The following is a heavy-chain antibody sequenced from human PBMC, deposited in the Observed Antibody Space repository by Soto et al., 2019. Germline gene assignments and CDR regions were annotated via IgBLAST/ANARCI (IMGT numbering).Heavy chain of an antibody. CDR2: IYWDDDK. Sequence: QITLKESGPTLVKPTQTLTLTCTFSGFSLSTSEVGVGWIRQPPGKALECLALIYWDDDKRYSPSLMNRLTISKDSNKSQVGVTVSHMNPVDSGRYYCAQDGGYGNNWFDSWGQGTLVTVSS. J-gene: IGHJ5*01. D-gene: IGHD5-12*01. V-gene: IGHV2-5*02. CDR3: AQDGGYGNNWFDS. CDR1: GFSLSTSEVG.